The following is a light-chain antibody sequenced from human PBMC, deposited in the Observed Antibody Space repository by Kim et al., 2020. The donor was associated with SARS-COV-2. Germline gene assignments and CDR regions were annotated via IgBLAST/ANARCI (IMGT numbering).Light chain of an antibody. CDR1: SNDIGIYNR. CDR3: SSYTSRNIYV. Sequence: QSALTQPPSVSGSPGQSVTISCTGTSNDIGIYNRVSWYQQPPGTAPKLIIYEVTNRPSGVPDRFSGSKSGNTASLIISGLQAEDEADYYCSSYTSRNIYVFGLGPRSPS. V-gene: IGLV2-18*02. J-gene: IGLJ1*01. CDR2: EVT.